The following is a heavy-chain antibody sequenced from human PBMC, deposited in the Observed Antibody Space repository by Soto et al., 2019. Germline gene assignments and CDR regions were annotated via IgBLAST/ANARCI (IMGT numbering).Heavy chain of an antibody. D-gene: IGHD6-6*01. CDR2: ISSSSSYI. CDR1: GFTFSSYS. Sequence: GGSLRLSCAASGFTFSSYSMNWVRQAPGKGLEWVSSISSSSSYIYYADSVKGRFTISRDNAKNSLYLQMNSLRAEDTAVYYCARAGIAARPGSGMDVWGQGTTVTVSS. J-gene: IGHJ6*02. V-gene: IGHV3-21*01. CDR3: ARAGIAARPGSGMDV.